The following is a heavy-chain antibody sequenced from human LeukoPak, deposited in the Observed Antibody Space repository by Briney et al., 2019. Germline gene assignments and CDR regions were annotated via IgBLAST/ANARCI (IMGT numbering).Heavy chain of an antibody. CDR1: GGSISSYY. V-gene: IGHV4-39*07. CDR3: ASPLRSSGWYAYPHFDL. Sequence: PSETLSLTCTVSGGSISSYYWSWIRQPPGKGLEWIGSIYYSGSTYYNPSLKSRVTISVDTSKNQFSLKLSSVTAAHTAVYYCASPLRSSGWYAYPHFDLWGRGTLVTVSS. J-gene: IGHJ2*01. D-gene: IGHD6-19*01. CDR2: IYYSGST.